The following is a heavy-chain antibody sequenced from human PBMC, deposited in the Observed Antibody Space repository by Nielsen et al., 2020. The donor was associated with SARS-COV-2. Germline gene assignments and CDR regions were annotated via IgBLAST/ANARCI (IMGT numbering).Heavy chain of an antibody. V-gene: IGHV1-2*04. CDR3: ARASGYSYGYAYYYYGMDV. D-gene: IGHD5-18*01. Sequence: WVRQAPGQGLEWMGWINPNSGGTNYAQKFQGWVTMTRDTSISTAYMELSRLRSDDTAVYYCARASGYSYGYAYYYYGMDVWGQGTTVTVSS. J-gene: IGHJ6*02. CDR2: INPNSGGT.